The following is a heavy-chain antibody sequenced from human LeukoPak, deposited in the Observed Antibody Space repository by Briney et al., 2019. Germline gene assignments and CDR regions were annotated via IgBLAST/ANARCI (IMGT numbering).Heavy chain of an antibody. V-gene: IGHV4-39*01. Sequence: PSETLSLTCTVSGGSISSSSYYWGWIRQAPGKGLEWSGSIYYSGSTYYNPSLKSRVTISVDTSKNQFSLKLSSVTAADTAVYYCARHDSGHWYFDLWGRGTLVTVSS. D-gene: IGHD6-25*01. CDR3: ARHDSGHWYFDL. CDR1: GGSISSSSYY. J-gene: IGHJ2*01. CDR2: IYYSGST.